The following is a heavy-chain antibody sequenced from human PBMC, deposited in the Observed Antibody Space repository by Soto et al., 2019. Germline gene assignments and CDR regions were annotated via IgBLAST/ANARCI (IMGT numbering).Heavy chain of an antibody. J-gene: IGHJ4*02. D-gene: IGHD4-17*01. CDR3: ATLDVMTTVTRRVDY. Sequence: QVQLVQSGAEVKKPGSSVKVSCKSSGGTFTNYTITWVRQAPGQGLEWMGRIIPILDVANYAQKFQGRVTITADKSTSTAYMEMSSLRSEDTAVYYCATLDVMTTVTRRVDYWGQGTLVTVSS. CDR2: IIPILDVA. V-gene: IGHV1-69*02. CDR1: GGTFTNYT.